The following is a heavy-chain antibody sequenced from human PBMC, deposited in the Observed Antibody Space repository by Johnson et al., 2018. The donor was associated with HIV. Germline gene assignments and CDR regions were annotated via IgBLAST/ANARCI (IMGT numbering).Heavy chain of an antibody. Sequence: VQLVESGGGLVQPGGSLRLSCAASGFAFRTYWMVWVRQVPGKRPGWVARIYNDGSRTTYADSVRGRFTISRDNAKYTVALQMNSLRVEDTAVYYCAKVDCGGDTCAGYDPFDLWGQGTLVTVSS. CDR2: IYNDGSRT. D-gene: IGHD2-21*01. CDR3: AKVDCGGDTCAGYDPFDL. J-gene: IGHJ3*01. V-gene: IGHV3-74*03. CDR1: GFAFRTYW.